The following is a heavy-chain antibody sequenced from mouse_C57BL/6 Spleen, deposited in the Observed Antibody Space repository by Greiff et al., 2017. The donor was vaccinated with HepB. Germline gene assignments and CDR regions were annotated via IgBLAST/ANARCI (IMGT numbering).Heavy chain of an antibody. CDR3: ARARRLDY. Sequence: DVKLQESGPGLVKPSQSLSLTCSVTGYSITSGYYWNWIRQFPGNKLEWMGYISYDGSNNYNPSLKNRISITRDTSKNQFFLKLNSVTTEDTATYYCARARRLDYWGQGTSVTVSS. J-gene: IGHJ4*01. V-gene: IGHV3-6*01. CDR2: ISYDGSN. CDR1: GYSITSGYY.